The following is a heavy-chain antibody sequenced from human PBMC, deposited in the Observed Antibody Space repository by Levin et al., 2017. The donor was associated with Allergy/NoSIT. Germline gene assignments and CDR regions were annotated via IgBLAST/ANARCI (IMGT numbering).Heavy chain of an antibody. CDR2: INHSGST. J-gene: IGHJ6*03. V-gene: IGHV4-34*01. CDR1: GGSFSGYY. D-gene: IGHD3-10*01. CDR3: ASRGVRSYYYGAGSPYYMDG. Sequence: PSQTLSLTCAVYGGSFSGYYWSWIRQPPGKGLEWIGEINHSGSTNYNPSLKSRVTISVDTSKNQFSLKLSSVTAADTAVYYCASRGVRSYYYGAGSPYYMDGWGKGTTVTVSS.